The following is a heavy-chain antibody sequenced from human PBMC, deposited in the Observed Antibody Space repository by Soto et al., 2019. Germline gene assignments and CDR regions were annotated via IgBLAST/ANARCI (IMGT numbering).Heavy chain of an antibody. Sequence: AGESVKISCKGSGYMFTTYWIGWVRQMPGKGLEWMGIIYPGDSDARYSPSFQGQVTISVDKSISTAYLQWSSLKASDTAMYYCARQSGTYDADASHFWGQGTMVTVSS. CDR2: IYPGDSDA. D-gene: IGHD1-26*01. J-gene: IGHJ3*01. CDR3: ARQSGTYDADASHF. V-gene: IGHV5-51*01. CDR1: GYMFTTYW.